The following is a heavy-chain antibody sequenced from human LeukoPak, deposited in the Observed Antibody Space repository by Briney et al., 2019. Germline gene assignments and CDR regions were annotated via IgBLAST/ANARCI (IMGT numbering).Heavy chain of an antibody. V-gene: IGHV1-3*01. J-gene: IGHJ6*02. CDR1: GYTFTSYA. Sequence: ASVKVFCKASGYTFTSYAMHWVRQAPGQRLEWMGWINAGNGNTKYSQKLQGRVIITRDTSASTAYMELSSLRSEDTAVYYCARGDIYSGTPDVWGQGTTVTVSS. D-gene: IGHD2-15*01. CDR2: INAGNGNT. CDR3: ARGDIYSGTPDV.